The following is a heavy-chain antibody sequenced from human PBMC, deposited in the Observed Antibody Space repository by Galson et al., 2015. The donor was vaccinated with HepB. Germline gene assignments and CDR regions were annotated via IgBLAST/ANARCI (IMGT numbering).Heavy chain of an antibody. V-gene: IGHV3-30-3*01. CDR1: GFTFSSYA. D-gene: IGHD6-19*01. CDR3: ARPYSSGWWGGDYYYYGMDV. J-gene: IGHJ6*02. CDR2: ISYDGSNK. Sequence: SLRPSCAASGFTFSSYAMHWVRQAPGKGLEWVAVISYDGSNKYYADSVKGRFTISRDNSKNTLYLQMNSLRAEDTAVYYCARPYSSGWWGGDYYYYGMDVWGQGTTVTVSS.